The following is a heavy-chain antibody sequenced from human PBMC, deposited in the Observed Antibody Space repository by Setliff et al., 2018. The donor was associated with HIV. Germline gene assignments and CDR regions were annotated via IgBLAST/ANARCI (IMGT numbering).Heavy chain of an antibody. Sequence: SETLSLTCTVSGGSISSHYWNWIRQPPGKGLEWIGCIYYSGSANYNPSLKSRVTISVHTSKNQFSLKLSSVTAADTAVYYCARLDVDIAMAPDYWGQGMLVTVSS. D-gene: IGHD5-18*01. CDR1: GGSISSHY. J-gene: IGHJ4*02. V-gene: IGHV4-59*11. CDR2: IYYSGSA. CDR3: ARLDVDIAMAPDY.